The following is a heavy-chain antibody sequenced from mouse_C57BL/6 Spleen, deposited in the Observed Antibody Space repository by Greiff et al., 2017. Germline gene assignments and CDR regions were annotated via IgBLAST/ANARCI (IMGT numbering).Heavy chain of an antibody. Sequence: QVQLQQPGAELVMPGASVKLSCKASGYTFTSYWMHWVKQRPGQGLEWIGEIDPSDSYTNYNQKFKGKSTLTVDKSSTTAYMQLSSLTSEDSAVYYCARATTVVATDFDVWCTGTTVTVSS. CDR3: ARATTVVATDFDV. CDR1: GYTFTSYW. J-gene: IGHJ1*03. D-gene: IGHD1-1*01. V-gene: IGHV1-69*01. CDR2: IDPSDSYT.